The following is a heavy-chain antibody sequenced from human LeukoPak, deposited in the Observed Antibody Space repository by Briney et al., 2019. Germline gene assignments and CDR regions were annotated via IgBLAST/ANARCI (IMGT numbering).Heavy chain of an antibody. CDR3: ARGLVPAADFDY. V-gene: IGHV1-8*01. CDR2: MNPNSGNT. CDR1: GYTFTSYD. D-gene: IGHD2-2*01. J-gene: IGHJ4*02. Sequence: ASVKVSCKASGYTFTSYDINWVRQATGQGLEWKGWMNPNSGNTGYAQKFQGRVTMTRNTSISTAYMELSSLRSEDTAVYYCARGLVPAADFDYWGQGTLVTVSS.